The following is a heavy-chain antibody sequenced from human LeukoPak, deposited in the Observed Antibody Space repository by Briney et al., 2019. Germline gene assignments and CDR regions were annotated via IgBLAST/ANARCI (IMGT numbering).Heavy chain of an antibody. V-gene: IGHV4-30-2*01. CDR3: VSTTTYYYDSSGHPTLVNGMDV. J-gene: IGHJ6*02. CDR2: IYHSAST. D-gene: IGHD3-22*01. Sequence: SETLSLTCAVSGASIRSGGYSWSWLRQPPGEGLEWIGYIYHSASTYYNPTLKSRVTISVDRAKNQFSLELSSVTAADTAVYYCVSTTTYYYDSSGHPTLVNGMDVWGQGTTVTVSS. CDR1: GASIRSGGYS.